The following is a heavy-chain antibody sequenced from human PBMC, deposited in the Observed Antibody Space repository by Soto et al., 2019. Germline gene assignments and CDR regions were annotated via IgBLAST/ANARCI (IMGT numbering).Heavy chain of an antibody. V-gene: IGHV3-23*01. CDR3: AKDRMGYKGVWDPFDI. J-gene: IGHJ3*02. D-gene: IGHD1-26*01. CDR1: GFPFSNYA. Sequence: EVQLLESGGGLVQPGGSLRLSCEAFGFPFSNYAMSWVRQAPGKGLEWVSSIGGGGDDRYYAASVKGRFTMSRDNLKSTLFLEVNSLRAEDTAIYFCAKDRMGYKGVWDPFDIWGQGTMDTVSS. CDR2: IGGGGDDR.